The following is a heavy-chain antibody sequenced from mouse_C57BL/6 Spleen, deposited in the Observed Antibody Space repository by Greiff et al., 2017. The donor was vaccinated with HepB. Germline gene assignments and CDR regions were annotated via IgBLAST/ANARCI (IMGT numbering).Heavy chain of an antibody. CDR2: ISDGGSYT. D-gene: IGHD1-1*01. V-gene: IGHV5-4*01. Sequence: EVQLQESGGGLVKPGGSLKLSCAASGFTFSSYAMSWVRQTPEKRLEWVATISDGGSYTYYPDNVKGRFTISRDNAKNNLYLQMSHLKSEDTAMYYCARDRDFYYYGSSPFAYWGQGTLVTVSA. J-gene: IGHJ3*01. CDR1: GFTFSSYA. CDR3: ARDRDFYYYGSSPFAY.